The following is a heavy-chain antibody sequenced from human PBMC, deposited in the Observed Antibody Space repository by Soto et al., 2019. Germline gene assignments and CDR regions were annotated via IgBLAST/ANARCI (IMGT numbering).Heavy chain of an antibody. Sequence: QVPLVQSGAEVKKPGASVKVSCKASGYTFTSDGISWVRQAPGQGLEWMGWISAYNGNTNYVQKLQGRVTLTTDTATSTAYMELRSLRSDDTAVYYCAIGYGYCGGDGYTTYFDCGGQGALVIVSS. D-gene: IGHD2-21*01. V-gene: IGHV1-18*01. CDR2: ISAYNGNT. CDR3: AIGYGYCGGDGYTTYFDC. J-gene: IGHJ4*02. CDR1: GYTFTSDG.